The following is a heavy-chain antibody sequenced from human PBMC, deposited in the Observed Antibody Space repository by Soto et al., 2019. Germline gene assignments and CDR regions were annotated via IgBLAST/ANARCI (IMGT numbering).Heavy chain of an antibody. CDR2: IRDRALSYAT. Sequence: EVLLVESGGGLVQPGGSLKLSCAASGFVFKDSSIHWVRQASGKGLEWVGRIRDRALSYATAYAASVKGRFTISRDDSTNTAYLQMNSLKTEDTGIYYCTRLISAAQDYWGQGTLVTVSS. V-gene: IGHV3-73*01. D-gene: IGHD3-10*01. J-gene: IGHJ4*02. CDR1: GFVFKDSS. CDR3: TRLISAAQDY.